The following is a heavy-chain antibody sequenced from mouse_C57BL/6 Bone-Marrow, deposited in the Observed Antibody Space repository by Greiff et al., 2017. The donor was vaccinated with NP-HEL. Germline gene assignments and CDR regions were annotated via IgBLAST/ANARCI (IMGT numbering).Heavy chain of an antibody. Sequence: QVQLKQSGAELAKPGASVKLSCKASGYTFTSYWMHWVKQRPGQGLEWIGYINPSSGYTKYNQKFKDKATLTADKSSSTAYMQLSSLTYEDSAVYYCAREVYDGKAWFAYWGQGTLVTVSA. CDR2: INPSSGYT. D-gene: IGHD2-12*01. V-gene: IGHV1-7*01. CDR3: AREVYDGKAWFAY. J-gene: IGHJ3*01. CDR1: GYTFTSYW.